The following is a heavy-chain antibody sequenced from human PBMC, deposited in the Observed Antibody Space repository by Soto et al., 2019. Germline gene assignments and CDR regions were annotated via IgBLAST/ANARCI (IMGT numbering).Heavy chain of an antibody. CDR2: ISYDGSNK. Sequence: GGSLRLSCAASGFTFSSYGMHWVRQAPGKGLEWVAVISYDGSNKYYADSVKGRFTISRDNSKNTLYLQMNSLRAEDTAVYYCAKLPLVPAAISDYWGQGT. J-gene: IGHJ4*02. V-gene: IGHV3-30*18. CDR3: AKLPLVPAAISDY. D-gene: IGHD2-2*02. CDR1: GFTFSSYG.